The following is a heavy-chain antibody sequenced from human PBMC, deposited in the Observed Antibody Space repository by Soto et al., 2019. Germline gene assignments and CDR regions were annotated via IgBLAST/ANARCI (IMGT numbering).Heavy chain of an antibody. CDR3: VRGHWSFDY. CDR1: EFTLSDHY. CDR2: SRNKDHSYST. V-gene: IGHV3-72*01. Sequence: EVQLVESGGGLVQPGGSLRLSCAASEFTLSDHYMDWVRQAPGKGLEWVARSRNKDHSYSTEYAASVKGRFTISRDDSQNSLYLLMTSLKAEDTAVYYCVRGHWSFDYWGQGTVVTVSS. D-gene: IGHD2-8*02. J-gene: IGHJ4*02.